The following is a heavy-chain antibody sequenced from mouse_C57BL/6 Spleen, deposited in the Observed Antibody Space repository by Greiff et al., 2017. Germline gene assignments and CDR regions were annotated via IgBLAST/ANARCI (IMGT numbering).Heavy chain of an antibody. CDR3: ARGSMRWLVAY. Sequence: EVQLQQSGPVLVKPGASVKMSCKASGYTFTDYYMNWVKQSHGKSLEWIGVINPYNGGTSYNQKFKGKATLTVDKSSSTAYMELNSLTSEDAAVYYCARGSMRWLVAYWGQGTMVTVSA. V-gene: IGHV1-19*01. J-gene: IGHJ3*01. CDR2: INPYNGGT. CDR1: GYTFTDYY. D-gene: IGHD2-3*01.